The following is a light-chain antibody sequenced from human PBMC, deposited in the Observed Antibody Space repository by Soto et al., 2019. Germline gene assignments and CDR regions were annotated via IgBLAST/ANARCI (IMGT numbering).Light chain of an antibody. CDR2: GAS. J-gene: IGKJ5*01. CDR1: QSVSSY. CDR3: QQYGNSPIT. V-gene: IGKV3-20*01. Sequence: EIVMTQSPATLSVSPGDRATLSCRACQSVSSYLAWYQQKPGQAPRLLIDGASSRATGVPDRFSGTGSGTDFTLTISRLEPEDFAVFYCQQYGNSPITFGQGTRLEIK.